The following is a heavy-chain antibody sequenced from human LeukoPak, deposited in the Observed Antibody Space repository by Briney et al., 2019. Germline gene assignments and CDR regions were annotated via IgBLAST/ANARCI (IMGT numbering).Heavy chain of an antibody. Sequence: ASVKVSCTASGYTFTGYYMHWVRQAPGQGLEWMGWINPNSGGTNYAQKFQGRVTMTRDTSISTAYMELSRLRSDDTAVYYCARVPRNTMVRGVIFSEYFQHWGQGTLVTVSS. D-gene: IGHD3-10*01. V-gene: IGHV1-2*02. CDR2: INPNSGGT. CDR1: GYTFTGYY. CDR3: ARVPRNTMVRGVIFSEYFQH. J-gene: IGHJ1*01.